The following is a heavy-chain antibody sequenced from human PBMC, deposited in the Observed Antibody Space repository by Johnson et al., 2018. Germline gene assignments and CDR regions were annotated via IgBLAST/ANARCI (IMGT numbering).Heavy chain of an antibody. CDR2: ISYDGSNK. J-gene: IGHJ6*03. CDR3: AKERDIADGRYYYYMDV. V-gene: IGHV3-30*18. Sequence: VRLVEAGGDLVQQRGSMRLSCAASGFTFSSPWMSWVRQAPGKGLEWVALISYDGSNKYYADSLKGRFTISRDNSQNTLYLQMNGRRPEDTGVYFCAKERDIADGRYYYYMDVWGKGTTVTVSS. CDR1: GFTFSSPW. D-gene: IGHD2-15*01.